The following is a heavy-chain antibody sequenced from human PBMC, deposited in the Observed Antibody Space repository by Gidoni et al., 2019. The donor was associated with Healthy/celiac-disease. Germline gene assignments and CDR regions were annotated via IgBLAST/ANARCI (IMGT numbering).Heavy chain of an antibody. Sequence: QVQLVESGGGVVQPGRSLRLSCSASGFPFSSYAMHWLRQAPGKGLEWVAVISYDGSNKYYADSVKGRFTISRDNSKNTLYLQMNSLRAEDTAVYYCARDRGIAVAGTVGGGYYYGMDVWGQGTTVTVSS. CDR3: ARDRGIAVAGTVGGGYYYGMDV. CDR2: ISYDGSNK. CDR1: GFPFSSYA. D-gene: IGHD6-19*01. J-gene: IGHJ6*02. V-gene: IGHV3-30*04.